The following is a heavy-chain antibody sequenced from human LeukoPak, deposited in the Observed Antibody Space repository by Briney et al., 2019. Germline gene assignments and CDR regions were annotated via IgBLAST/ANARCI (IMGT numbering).Heavy chain of an antibody. CDR1: GFTFSNYT. CDR2: ISSNGGST. CDR3: ARVLNYYDNSGYYFSY. V-gene: IGHV3-64*04. J-gene: IGHJ4*02. D-gene: IGHD3-22*01. Sequence: GGSLRLSCSASGFTFSNYTMHWVRQAPGKGLEYVSSISSNGGSTYSADSVKGRFTISRDNSKNTLYLQMNSLRAEDTAVYYCARVLNYYDNSGYYFSYWGQGTLVTVSS.